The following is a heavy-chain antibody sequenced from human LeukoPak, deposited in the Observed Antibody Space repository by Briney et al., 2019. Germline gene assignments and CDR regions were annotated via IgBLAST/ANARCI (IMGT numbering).Heavy chain of an antibody. D-gene: IGHD3-10*01. CDR1: GFTFSIYE. V-gene: IGHV3-48*03. Sequence: GGSLRLSCAASGFTFSIYEMNWVRQAPGKGLEWVSYISSSGSTIYYADSVKGRFTISRDNAKNSLYLQMNSLRAEDTAVYYCARGITMVRDYGMDVWGKGTTVTVSS. J-gene: IGHJ6*04. CDR2: ISSSGSTI. CDR3: ARGITMVRDYGMDV.